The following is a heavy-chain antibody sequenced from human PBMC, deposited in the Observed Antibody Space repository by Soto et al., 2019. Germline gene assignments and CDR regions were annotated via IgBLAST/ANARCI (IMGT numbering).Heavy chain of an antibody. V-gene: IGHV3-11*06. CDR2: ISSSGSDA. J-gene: IGHJ1*01. Sequence: PXECLRLSSVASGFIFGDYYMNWIRQSPGKGLEWLSYISSSGSDAKSADSLKGRFSISRDNAKNSVYLQMNRLSAEDTAVYYCVRVRGFFEWLEWGQGTLVTVSS. CDR3: VRVRGFFEWLE. D-gene: IGHD3-3*01. CDR1: GFIFGDYY.